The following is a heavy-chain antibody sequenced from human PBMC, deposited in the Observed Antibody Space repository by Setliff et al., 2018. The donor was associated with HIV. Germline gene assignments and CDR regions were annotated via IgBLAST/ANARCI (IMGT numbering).Heavy chain of an antibody. J-gene: IGHJ3*02. V-gene: IGHV3-49*04. CDR1: GFTFDNYA. CDR2: IRDKAYRATT. CDR3: SRARVDGAGYDSFDM. D-gene: IGHD1-26*01. Sequence: SLRLSCTTSGFTFDNYAMSWVSQAPGKGLEWLGFIRDKAYRATTEYAASVKGRFTISRDDSKPIAYLQMNSLKTEDTALYYCSRARVDGAGYDSFDMWGQGTMVTVSS.